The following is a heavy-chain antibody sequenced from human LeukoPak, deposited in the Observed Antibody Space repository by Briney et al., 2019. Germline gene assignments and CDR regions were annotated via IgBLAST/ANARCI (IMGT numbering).Heavy chain of an antibody. Sequence: SETLSLTCTVSGGSISSNSYYWGWIRQPPGKGLEWIGSIFYSGSTYYNPSLKSRVTISVDTSKNQFSLKLSSVTAADTAVYYCARRPFKGYWGQGTLVTVSS. CDR2: IFYSGST. CDR1: GGSISSNSYY. J-gene: IGHJ4*02. V-gene: IGHV4-39*07. CDR3: ARRPFKGY.